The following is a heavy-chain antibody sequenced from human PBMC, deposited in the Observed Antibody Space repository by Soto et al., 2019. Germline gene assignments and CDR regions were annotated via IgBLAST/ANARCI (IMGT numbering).Heavy chain of an antibody. CDR2: IWYDGSNK. Sequence: GGSLRLSCAASGFTFSSYGMHWVRQAPGKGLEWVAVIWYDGSNKYYADSVKGRFTISRDNSKNTLYLQMNSLRAEDTAVYYCARGNEFTKIVVDYYYGMDVWGQGTTVTSP. J-gene: IGHJ6*02. CDR3: ARGNEFTKIVVDYYYGMDV. CDR1: GFTFSSYG. V-gene: IGHV3-33*01. D-gene: IGHD3-22*01.